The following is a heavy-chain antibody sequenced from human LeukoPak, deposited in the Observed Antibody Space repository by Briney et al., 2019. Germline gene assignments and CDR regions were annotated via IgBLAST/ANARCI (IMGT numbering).Heavy chain of an antibody. CDR1: GYTFTSYY. D-gene: IGHD6-13*01. V-gene: IGHV1-46*01. J-gene: IGHJ6*02. CDR3: ARDHVAAAGISPLYYYYYGMDV. CDR2: INPSGGST. Sequence: ASVKVSCTASGYTFTSYYMHWVRQAPGQGLEWMGIINPSGGSTSYAQKFQGRVTMTRDTSTSTVYMELSSLRSEDTAVYYCARDHVAAAGISPLYYYYYGMDVWGQGTTVTVSS.